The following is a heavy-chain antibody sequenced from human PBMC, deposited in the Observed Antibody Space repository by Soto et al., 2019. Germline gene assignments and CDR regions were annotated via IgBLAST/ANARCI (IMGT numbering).Heavy chain of an antibody. CDR2: IIPIYGTG. Sequence: QVQLVQSGAEVKKPGSSVKVSCKASGGTFSSYAISWVRQDPGQGLKWLGEIIPIYGTGNYAQKFQGRVTITADESTSEDYMEMSSLRSEDTAVYYCARVKQRVISSGYYYGMDGWGQGTTVTVSS. CDR1: GGTFSSYA. D-gene: IGHD3-3*01. CDR3: ARVKQRVISSGYYYGMDG. J-gene: IGHJ6*02. V-gene: IGHV1-69*12.